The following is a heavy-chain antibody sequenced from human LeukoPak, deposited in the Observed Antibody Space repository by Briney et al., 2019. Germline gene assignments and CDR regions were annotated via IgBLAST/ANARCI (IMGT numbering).Heavy chain of an antibody. J-gene: IGHJ4*02. CDR1: GGSISSGSYY. D-gene: IGHD3-22*01. CDR2: IHTSGRT. CDR3: ARGVTYYYDSSGYLY. V-gene: IGHV4-61*02. Sequence: SETLSLTCTVSGGSISSGSYYWSWIRQPAGKGLEWIGRIHTSGRTNYNPSPKSRVTISVDTSKNQFSLELTSVTAADTAVYYCARGVTYYYDSSGYLYWGQGTLVTVSS.